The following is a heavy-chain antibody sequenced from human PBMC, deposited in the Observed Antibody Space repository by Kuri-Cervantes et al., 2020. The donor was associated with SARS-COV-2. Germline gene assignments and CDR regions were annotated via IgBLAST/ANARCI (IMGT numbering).Heavy chain of an antibody. D-gene: IGHD6-6*01. CDR2: INPNSGGT. Sequence: ASVKVSCKASGYTFTGYYMHWARQAPGQGLEWMGWINPNSGGTNYAQKFQGRVTMTRDTSTSTVYMELSSLRSEDTAVYYCARGSRYSSSSLGVDYWGQGTLVTVSS. J-gene: IGHJ4*02. CDR3: ARGSRYSSSSLGVDY. CDR1: GYTFTGYY. V-gene: IGHV1-2*02.